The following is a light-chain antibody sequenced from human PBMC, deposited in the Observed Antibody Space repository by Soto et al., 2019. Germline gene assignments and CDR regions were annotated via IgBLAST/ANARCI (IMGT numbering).Light chain of an antibody. J-gene: IGLJ2*01. CDR2: GNS. CDR1: SSNIGAGYD. Sequence: QSVLTQPPSVSGAPGQRVTISCTGSSSNIGAGYDVHWYQQLPGTAPKLLIYGNSHRPSGVPDRFSGSKSGTSASLAITGLQGEGEADYYCQSYYSRLGVVFGGGN. CDR3: QSYYSRLGVV. V-gene: IGLV1-40*01.